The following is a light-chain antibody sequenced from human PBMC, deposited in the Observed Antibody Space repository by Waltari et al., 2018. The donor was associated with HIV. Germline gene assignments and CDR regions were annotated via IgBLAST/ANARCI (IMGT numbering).Light chain of an antibody. Sequence: DILLTQSPPTLSSSSGEGATLSCRARHSVSGNFLAWYQQKTGRAPKLLIYGASIRAAGLPDRSVGSGSGTDFTLTINRLEPDDSALYRCQQYAAPLTYGPGSTVEIK. CDR2: GAS. CDR1: HSVSGNF. V-gene: IGKV3-20*01. CDR3: QQYAAPLT. J-gene: IGKJ3*01.